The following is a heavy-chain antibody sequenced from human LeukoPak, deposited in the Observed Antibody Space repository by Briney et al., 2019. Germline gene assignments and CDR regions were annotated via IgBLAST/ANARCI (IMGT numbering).Heavy chain of an antibody. Sequence: GGSLRLSCAASGFTFSSYGMHWVRQAPGKGLEWVAFIRYDGSNKYYADSVKGRFTISRDNSKNTLYLQMNSLRAEDTAVYYCAKDFAPRRYCSSTSCQTGCDYWGQGTLVTVSS. CDR3: AKDFAPRRYCSSTSCQTGCDY. CDR2: IRYDGSNK. D-gene: IGHD2-2*01. J-gene: IGHJ4*02. CDR1: GFTFSSYG. V-gene: IGHV3-30*02.